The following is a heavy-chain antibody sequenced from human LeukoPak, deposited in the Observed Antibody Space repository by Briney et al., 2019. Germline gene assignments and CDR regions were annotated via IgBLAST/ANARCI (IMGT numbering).Heavy chain of an antibody. J-gene: IGHJ4*02. CDR3: ARVGASPLDS. D-gene: IGHD4/OR15-4a*01. V-gene: IGHV4-30-4*01. CDR1: GGSISSGDYY. Sequence: SETLSLTCTVSGGSISSGDYYWSWIRQPPGKGLEWIGYIYHSGSTFYNPSLNSRVSMSVDTSNNQFSLKLSSVTAADTAVYYCARVGASPLDSWGQGTLVTVSS. CDR2: IYHSGST.